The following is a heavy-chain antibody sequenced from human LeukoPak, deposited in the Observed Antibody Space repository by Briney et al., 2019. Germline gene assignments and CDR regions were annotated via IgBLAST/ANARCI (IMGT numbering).Heavy chain of an antibody. CDR3: ARCQVMGYSSSWYLPDFDY. D-gene: IGHD6-13*01. V-gene: IGHV1-2*02. CDR2: INPNSGGT. Sequence: GASVKVSCKASGYTFTGYYMHWVRQAPGQGLEWMGWINPNSGGTNYAQKFQGRVTMTRDTSISTAYMELSRLRSDDTAVYYCARCQVMGYSSSWYLPDFDYWGQGTLVTVSS. CDR1: GYTFTGYY. J-gene: IGHJ4*02.